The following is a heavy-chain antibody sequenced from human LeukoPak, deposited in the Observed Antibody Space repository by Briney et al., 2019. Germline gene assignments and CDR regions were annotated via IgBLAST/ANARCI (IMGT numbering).Heavy chain of an antibody. Sequence: PGGSLRPSCAASGFTFSSYAMHWVRQAPGKGLEWVAVISYDGSNKYYADSVKGRFTISRDNSKNTLYLQMNSLRAEDTAVYYCAKDFGYCSSTSCYYFDYWGQGTLVTVSS. J-gene: IGHJ4*02. CDR2: ISYDGSNK. CDR1: GFTFSSYA. V-gene: IGHV3-30*04. D-gene: IGHD2-2*01. CDR3: AKDFGYCSSTSCYYFDY.